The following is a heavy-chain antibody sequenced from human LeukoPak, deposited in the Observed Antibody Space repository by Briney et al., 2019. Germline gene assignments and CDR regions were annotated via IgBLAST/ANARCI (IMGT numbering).Heavy chain of an antibody. Sequence: GASVKVSCTTSGYTFTTYGISWVRQAPGQGLEWMGWISGYNGNTNYAQTLQGRVTMTTDTSTSTAYMELRSLRSDDTAVYYCAREAGIVVVPAAIVYWGQGTLVTVSS. CDR1: GYTFTTYG. CDR3: AREAGIVVVPAAIVY. J-gene: IGHJ4*02. D-gene: IGHD2-2*01. CDR2: ISGYNGNT. V-gene: IGHV1-18*01.